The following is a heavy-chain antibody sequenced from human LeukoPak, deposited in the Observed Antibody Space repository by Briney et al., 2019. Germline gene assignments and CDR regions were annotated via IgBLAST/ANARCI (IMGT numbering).Heavy chain of an antibody. CDR1: GFTFSTYA. D-gene: IGHD3/OR15-3a*01. J-gene: IGHJ3*01. Sequence: PGGSLRLSCAASGFTFSTYAMTWVRQAPGKGLEWVSALSASGGNTYHADPVKGLFTISRDNSDYTVYLQMNSLRAEDTDLYYGAKELAVTDVGTTFDVWGPGTMVTVSS. CDR3: AKELAVTDVGTTFDV. CDR2: LSASGGNT. V-gene: IGHV3-23*01.